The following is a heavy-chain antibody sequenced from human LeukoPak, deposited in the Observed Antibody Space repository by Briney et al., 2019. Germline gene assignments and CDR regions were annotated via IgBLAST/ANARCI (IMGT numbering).Heavy chain of an antibody. V-gene: IGHV3-23*01. CDR1: GFTFSSYG. CDR3: ARRAGAYTHPYDY. CDR2: ISGSGGST. J-gene: IGHJ4*02. D-gene: IGHD3-16*01. Sequence: GGTLRLSCAASGFTFSSYGMSWVRQAPGKGLEWVSAISGSGGSTYYADSVKGRFTISIDNSKNTLYLQMNSLRAKDTAVYYCARRAGAYTHPYDYWGQGTLVTVS.